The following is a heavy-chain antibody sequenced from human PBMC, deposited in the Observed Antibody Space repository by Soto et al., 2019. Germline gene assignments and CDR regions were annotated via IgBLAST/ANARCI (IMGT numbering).Heavy chain of an antibody. D-gene: IGHD2-15*01. CDR1: GYTFTSYY. CDR2: INPGGGST. V-gene: IGHV1-46*03. CDR3: ATYCSGGSCPSGTGN. J-gene: IGHJ3*01. Sequence: QVQLAQSGAEVTKPGASVKVSCKPSGYTFTSYYMHWMRQAPGQGLEWMGIINPGGGSTTYVQKFQGRVTMTRATSTSTILLELSGQRSEDTFVYYCATYCSGGSCPSGTGNWWQGKMVTVSS.